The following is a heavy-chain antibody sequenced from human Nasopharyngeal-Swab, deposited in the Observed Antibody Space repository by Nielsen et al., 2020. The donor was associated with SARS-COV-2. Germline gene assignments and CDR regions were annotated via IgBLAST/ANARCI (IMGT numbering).Heavy chain of an antibody. D-gene: IGHD6-6*01. CDR3: AREGQLVSDYYYGMDV. Sequence: SVKVSCKASGGTFSSYAISWVRQAPVQGLEWMGGIIPIFGTANYAQKFQGRVTITADESTSTAYMELSSLRSEDTAVYYCAREGQLVSDYYYGMDVWGQGTTVTVSS. J-gene: IGHJ6*02. CDR1: GGTFSSYA. CDR2: IIPIFGTA. V-gene: IGHV1-69*13.